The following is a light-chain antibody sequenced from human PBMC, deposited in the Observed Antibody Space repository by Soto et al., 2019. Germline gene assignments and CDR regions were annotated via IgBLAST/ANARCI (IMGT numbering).Light chain of an antibody. CDR1: QSVSSSY. J-gene: IGKJ1*01. V-gene: IGKV3-20*01. CDR2: GAS. CDR3: QQYDTSPRT. Sequence: EMVLTQSPGTLSLSPGERATLSCRASQSVSSSYLAWYQQKPGQSPRLLIFGASSRATGTPDRFSGSGSGTDFTLTISRLEPEDFAVYYCQQYDTSPRTFGQGTTVEI.